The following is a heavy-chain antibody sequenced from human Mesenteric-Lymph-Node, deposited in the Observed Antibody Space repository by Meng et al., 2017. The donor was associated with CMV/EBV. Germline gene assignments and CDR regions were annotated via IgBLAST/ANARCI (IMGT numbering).Heavy chain of an antibody. CDR1: GFTFSSYE. Sequence: GESLKISCAGSGFTFSSYEMHWVRQAPGKGLEWVSVVYSGGNTYYADSVKGRFTISRDNSKNTLYLQMNSLRAEDTAVYYCARHTIFGVASYYYYGMDVWGQGTTVTVSS. CDR2: VYSGGNT. V-gene: IGHV3-66*04. D-gene: IGHD3-3*01. CDR3: ARHTIFGVASYYYYGMDV. J-gene: IGHJ6*02.